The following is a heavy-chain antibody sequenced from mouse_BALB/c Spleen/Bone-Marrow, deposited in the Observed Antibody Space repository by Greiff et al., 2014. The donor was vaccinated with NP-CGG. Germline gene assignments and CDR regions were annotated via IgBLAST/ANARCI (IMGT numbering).Heavy chain of an antibody. J-gene: IGHJ2*01. CDR2: INPYNDAT. CDR1: GYTFTSYV. V-gene: IGHV1-14*01. CDR3: VREGVDYFDY. Sequence: EVQVVESGPELVKPGASVKMSCKASGYTFTSYVIHWVKQKPGQGLEWIGYINPYNDATKFNERFKGKATLTSDKSSSTAYMVLSSLTSEDSAVYYCVREGVDYFDYWGQGTTLTVSS.